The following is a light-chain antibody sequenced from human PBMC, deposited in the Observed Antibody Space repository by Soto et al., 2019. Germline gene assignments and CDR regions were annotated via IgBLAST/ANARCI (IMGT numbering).Light chain of an antibody. J-gene: IGLJ1*01. CDR1: SSDVGSYNY. Sequence: QSALTQPASVSGSPGQSITISCTGTSSDVGSYNYVSWYQQHPGKAPKVMIYDVSNRPSGVSYRFSGSKSGNTASLTISGLQAEDEADYYCRSYTTSSTYVFGTGTKVTVL. CDR3: RSYTTSSTYV. V-gene: IGLV2-14*01. CDR2: DVS.